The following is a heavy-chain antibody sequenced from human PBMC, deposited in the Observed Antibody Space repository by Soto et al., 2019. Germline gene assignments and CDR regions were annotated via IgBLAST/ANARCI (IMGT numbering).Heavy chain of an antibody. V-gene: IGHV3-7*01. CDR3: AREGAGYGSSTSGYYCYYGMDV. Sequence: GGSLRLSCAASGFTFSSYWMSWVRQAPGKGLEWVANIKQDGSGKYYVDSVKGRFTISRDNAKNSLYLQMNSLRAEDTAVDDCAREGAGYGSSTSGYYCYYGMDVWGQGTTVTGSS. D-gene: IGHD2-2*01. J-gene: IGHJ6*02. CDR2: IKQDGSGK. CDR1: GFTFSSYW.